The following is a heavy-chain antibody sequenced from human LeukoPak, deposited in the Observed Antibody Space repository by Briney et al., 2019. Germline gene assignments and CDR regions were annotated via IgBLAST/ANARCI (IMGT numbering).Heavy chain of an antibody. D-gene: IGHD6-13*01. V-gene: IGHV3-30*12. J-gene: IGHJ6*03. Sequence: GGSLRLSCAASGFSFSTSGMHWIRQAPGKGLEWVAFIQSDGGNEYYADSVKGRFTISRDNAKNSLYLQMNSLRAEDTAVYYCARTGSSSRLYYMDVWGKGTTVAVSS. CDR3: ARTGSSSRLYYMDV. CDR2: IQSDGGNE. CDR1: GFSFSTSG.